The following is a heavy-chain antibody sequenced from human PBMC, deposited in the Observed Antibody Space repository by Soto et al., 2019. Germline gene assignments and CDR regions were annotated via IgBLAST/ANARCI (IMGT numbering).Heavy chain of an antibody. Sequence: QVQLVQSGAEVKKPGASVKVSCKASGYTFTSYAMHWVRQAPGQRLEWMGWINAGNGNTKYSQKFQGRVNITRDTSASKAYMELSSLRSEDTAVYYCAKDYYDSSGYYPPALLFDYWGQGTLVTVSS. D-gene: IGHD3-22*01. V-gene: IGHV1-3*01. J-gene: IGHJ4*02. CDR2: INAGNGNT. CDR3: AKDYYDSSGYYPPALLFDY. CDR1: GYTFTSYA.